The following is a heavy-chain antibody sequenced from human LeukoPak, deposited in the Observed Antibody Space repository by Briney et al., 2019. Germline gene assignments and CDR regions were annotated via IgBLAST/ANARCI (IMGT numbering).Heavy chain of an antibody. V-gene: IGHV4-59*11. Sequence: PSETLSLTCTVSGGSISSHYWSWIRQPPGKGLEWIGYIYYSGSTNYNPSLKSRVTISVDTSKNQFSLKLSSVTAADTAVYYCARGRYYYYMDVWAKGPRSPSP. CDR3: ARGRYYYYMDV. J-gene: IGHJ6*03. CDR2: IYYSGST. CDR1: GGSISSHY.